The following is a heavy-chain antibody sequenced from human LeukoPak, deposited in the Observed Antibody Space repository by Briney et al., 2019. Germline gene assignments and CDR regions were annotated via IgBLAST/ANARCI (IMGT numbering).Heavy chain of an antibody. CDR3: ARAYGDPEVDAFDI. J-gene: IGHJ3*02. CDR1: GGSISGYY. Sequence: SETLSLTCTVSGGSISGYYWGWIRQPPGKGLEWIGHIYYSGSTHYSPSLKSRVTISVDTSKNQFSLKLGSVTAADTAVYYCARAYGDPEVDAFDIWGQGTMVTVSS. D-gene: IGHD4-17*01. CDR2: IYYSGST. V-gene: IGHV4-59*08.